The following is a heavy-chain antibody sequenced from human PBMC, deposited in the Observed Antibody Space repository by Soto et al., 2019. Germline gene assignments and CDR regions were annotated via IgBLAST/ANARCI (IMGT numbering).Heavy chain of an antibody. D-gene: IGHD3-10*01. CDR2: ISAYNGNT. CDR1: GYTFTSYG. V-gene: IGHV1-18*01. J-gene: IGHJ6*02. CDR3: ARDLHVLLWFGELSGYYGMDV. Sequence: ASVKVSCKASGYTFTSYGISWVRQAPGQGLEWMGWISAYNGNTNYAQKLQGRVTMTTDTSTSTAYMELRSLRSDDTAVYYCARDLHVLLWFGELSGYYGMDVWGQGTTVTVSS.